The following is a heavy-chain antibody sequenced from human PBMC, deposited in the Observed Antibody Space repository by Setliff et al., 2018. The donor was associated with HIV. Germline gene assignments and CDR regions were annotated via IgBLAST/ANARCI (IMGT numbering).Heavy chain of an antibody. D-gene: IGHD5-18*01. V-gene: IGHV3-23*01. CDR3: AKEGWIQLWLMGGYFDY. CDR1: GFTFSNFA. Sequence: PGGSLRLSCAASGFTFSNFAMSWVRQAPGKGLEWVSSISVSGDITDYADSVKGRFSISRDNSKSTVYLEMNSLRAEDTAVYYCAKEGWIQLWLMGGYFDYWGQGTLVTVSS. CDR2: ISVSGDIT. J-gene: IGHJ4*02.